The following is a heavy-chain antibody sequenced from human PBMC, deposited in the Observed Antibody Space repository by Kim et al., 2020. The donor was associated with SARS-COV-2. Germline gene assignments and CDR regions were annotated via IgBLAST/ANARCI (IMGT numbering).Heavy chain of an antibody. CDR1: GGSVSSGSYY. V-gene: IGHV4-61*01. J-gene: IGHJ4*02. Sequence: SETLSLTCTVSGGSVSSGSYYWSWIRQPPGKGLEWIGYIYYSGSTNYNPSLKSRVTISVDTSKNQFSLKLSSVTAADTAVYYCARDLRTYYYDSSGYGNSYFDYWGQGTLVTVSS. CDR3: ARDLRTYYYDSSGYGNSYFDY. D-gene: IGHD3-22*01. CDR2: IYYSGST.